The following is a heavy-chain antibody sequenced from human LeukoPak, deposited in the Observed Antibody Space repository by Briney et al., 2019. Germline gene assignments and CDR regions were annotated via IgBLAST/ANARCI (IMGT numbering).Heavy chain of an antibody. Sequence: SETLSLTCAVSGGSISSSNRWSWVRQPPGKGLEWIGEIYHSGSTNYNPSLKSRVTISVDKSKNQFSLKLSSVTAADTAVYYCASLYYYDSSGYHDYWGQGTLVTVSS. CDR2: IYHSGST. CDR1: GGSISSSNR. J-gene: IGHJ4*02. D-gene: IGHD3-22*01. V-gene: IGHV4-4*02. CDR3: ASLYYYDSSGYHDY.